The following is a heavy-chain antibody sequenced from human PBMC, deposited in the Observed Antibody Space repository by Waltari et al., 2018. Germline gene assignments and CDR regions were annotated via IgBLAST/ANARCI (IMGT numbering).Heavy chain of an antibody. CDR1: GSIFTRYY. J-gene: IGHJ4*02. V-gene: IGHV1-2*04. D-gene: IGHD3-22*01. CDR3: ARAKGGYDLGVYYYYFDY. CDR2: INPHSGGT. Sequence: QVQLVQSGAEVKKPGASVKVSCKAYGSIFTRYYIHWVRQVPGQGLEWMGWINPHSGGTKYAQEFQDWVTMTRDTSISTVYMELRSLRSDDTAIYYCARAKGGYDLGVYYYYFDYWGQGALVTVSS.